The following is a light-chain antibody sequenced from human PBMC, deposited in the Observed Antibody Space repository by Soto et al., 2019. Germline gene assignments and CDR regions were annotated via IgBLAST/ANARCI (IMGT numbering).Light chain of an antibody. J-gene: IGLJ1*01. V-gene: IGLV1-40*01. CDR3: QSFDSSLSGFYV. CDR1: SSNIGAGYD. CDR2: DNN. Sequence: QSVLTQPPSVSGAPGRRVTISCTGSSSNIGAGYDVHWYQQLPGSAPKLLIYDNNIRPSGVPARFSGSKSATSASLAITGLQAEDEAEYYCQSFDSSLSGFYVFGTGTKVTVL.